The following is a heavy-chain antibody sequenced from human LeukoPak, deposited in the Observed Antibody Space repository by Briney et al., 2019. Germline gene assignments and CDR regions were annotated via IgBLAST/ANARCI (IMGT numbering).Heavy chain of an antibody. D-gene: IGHD3-10*01. J-gene: IGHJ4*02. V-gene: IGHV1-3*01. CDR2: INAGNGNT. CDR3: ARGHYGSGSYDY. Sequence: GGSLRLSCAGSGYTFTSYAMHWVRQAPGQRLEWMGWINAGNGNTKYSQKFQGRVTITRDTSASTAYMELSSLRSEDTAVYYCARGHYGSGSYDYWGQGTLVTVSS. CDR1: GYTFTSYA.